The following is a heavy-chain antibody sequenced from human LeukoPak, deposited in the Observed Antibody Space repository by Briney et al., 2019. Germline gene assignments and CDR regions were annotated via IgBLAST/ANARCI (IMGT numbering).Heavy chain of an antibody. CDR3: ARPIAAAGIYYFDY. D-gene: IGHD6-13*01. CDR2: ISSTSAFI. V-gene: IGHV3-21*01. J-gene: IGHJ4*02. Sequence: GGSLRLSCAASGFTFSSYSMNWVRQAPGKGLEWVSSISSTSAFIYYADSVKGRFTISRDNARNSLYLQMNSLRAEDTAVYYCARPIAAAGIYYFDYWGQGTLVTVSS. CDR1: GFTFSSYS.